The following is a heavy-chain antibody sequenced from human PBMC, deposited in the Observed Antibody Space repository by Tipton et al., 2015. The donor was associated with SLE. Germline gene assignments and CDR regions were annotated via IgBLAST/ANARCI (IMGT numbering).Heavy chain of an antibody. J-gene: IGHJ6*04. CDR1: GDYITSDIYY. CDR3: ARVVTVLATHYYDMDV. V-gene: IGHV4-39*07. D-gene: IGHD2-21*02. CDR2: VYDSGTT. Sequence: TLSLTCFVSGDYITSDIYYWGWVRQPPGKGLEWIGSVYDSGTTYYNPSLKSRVTMSVDTSKTQFSLKVMSLTAADTAVYYCARVVTVLATHYYDMDVWGKGTTVTVSS.